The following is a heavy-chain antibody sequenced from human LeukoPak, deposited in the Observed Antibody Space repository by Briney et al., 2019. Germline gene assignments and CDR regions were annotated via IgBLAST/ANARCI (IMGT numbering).Heavy chain of an antibody. D-gene: IGHD6-19*01. CDR1: GDSISSGNY. Sequence: SETLSLTCTVSGDSISSGNYRGWIRQPPGKGLEWIGSIFHTGSTYFNLSLKSRVTISVDTSKNQFSLKLSSVTAADTAVYYCARSGASSSGWPFDYWGQGTLVTVSS. V-gene: IGHV4-38-2*02. J-gene: IGHJ4*02. CDR3: ARSGASSSGWPFDY. CDR2: IFHTGST.